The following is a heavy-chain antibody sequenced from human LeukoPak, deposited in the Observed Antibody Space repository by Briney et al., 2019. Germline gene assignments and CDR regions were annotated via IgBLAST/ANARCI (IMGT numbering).Heavy chain of an antibody. CDR1: GFSFSTYA. D-gene: IGHD5-12*01. J-gene: IGHJ4*02. CDR2: VSHDTRTK. Sequence: GGSLRLSCAAFGFSFSTYAMHWVRQAPGKGLEWVAVVSHDTRTKYYTDSLKGRFTISRDNSKNTLYLQMNGLRTDDTAVYYCARAIVGTENFDYWGQGTLVTVSS. V-gene: IGHV3-30*10. CDR3: ARAIVGTENFDY.